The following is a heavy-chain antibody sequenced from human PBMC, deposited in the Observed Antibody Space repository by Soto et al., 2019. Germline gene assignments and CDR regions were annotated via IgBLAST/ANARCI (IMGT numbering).Heavy chain of an antibody. D-gene: IGHD6-13*01. CDR2: INPSGGST. J-gene: IGHJ6*02. CDR1: GYTFSSYY. V-gene: IGHV1-46*01. Sequence: ASVKVSCKASGYTFSSYYMHWVRQAPGQGLEWMGIINPSGGSTTYAQKFQGRVTMTRDTSTSTVYMELSRLRSDDTAVYYCARDYSSSWGPYYYYGMDVWGQGTTVTVSS. CDR3: ARDYSSSWGPYYYYGMDV.